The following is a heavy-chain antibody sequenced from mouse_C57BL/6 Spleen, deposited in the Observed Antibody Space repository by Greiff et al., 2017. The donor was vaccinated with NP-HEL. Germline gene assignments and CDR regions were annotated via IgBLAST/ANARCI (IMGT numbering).Heavy chain of an antibody. CDR1: GYTFTSYW. CDR2: IDPSDSYT. V-gene: IGHV1-69*01. D-gene: IGHD1-1*01. J-gene: IGHJ1*03. CDR3: ARRGFYYGSINWYFDV. Sequence: VQLQQPGAELVMPGASVKLSCKASGYTFTSYWMHWVKQRPGQGLEWIGEIDPSDSYTNYNQKFKGKSTLTVDKSYSTAYMQLSSLTSEDSAVYYCARRGFYYGSINWYFDVWGTGTTVTVSS.